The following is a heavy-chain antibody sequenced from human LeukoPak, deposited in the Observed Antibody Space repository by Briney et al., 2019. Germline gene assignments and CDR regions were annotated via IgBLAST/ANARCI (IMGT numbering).Heavy chain of an antibody. D-gene: IGHD3-22*01. J-gene: IGHJ5*02. V-gene: IGHV4-34*01. CDR2: INHSGST. CDR1: GFTFTNAW. Sequence: GSLRLSCADSGFTFTNAWMSWIRQPPGKGLEWIGEINHSGSTNYNPSLKSRVTISVDTSKNQFSLKLSSVTAADTAVYYCAGAPYDSSGSWGQGTLVTVSS. CDR3: AGAPYDSSGS.